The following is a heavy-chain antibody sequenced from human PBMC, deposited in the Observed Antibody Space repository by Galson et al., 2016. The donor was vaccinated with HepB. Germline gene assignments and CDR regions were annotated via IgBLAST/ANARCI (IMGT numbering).Heavy chain of an antibody. V-gene: IGHV3-74*01. Sequence: SLRLSCAASGFTFSDYWMHWVRQVPGKGLVWVSSINSDESRTNYADSVKGRFTFSRDNTKNTLYLHMNSLGAEDTAVYFWARGSNDWAGIDYWGQGTLVTVSS. CDR2: INSDESRT. J-gene: IGHJ4*02. CDR3: ARGSNDWAGIDY. D-gene: IGHD1-1*01. CDR1: GFTFSDYW.